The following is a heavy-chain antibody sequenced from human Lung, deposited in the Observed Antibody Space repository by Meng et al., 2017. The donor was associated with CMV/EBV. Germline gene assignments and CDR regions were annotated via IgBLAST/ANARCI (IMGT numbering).Heavy chain of an antibody. CDR3: ASFPPPGKQWLVTDY. V-gene: IGHV4-4*02. D-gene: IGHD6-19*01. Sequence: QGPLQGSGPGLGKPSGTLALTCAVSGGSISSGNWWSWVRQPPGKGLEWIGEIYHSGSTNYNPSLKSRVTISVDKSKNQFSLKLSSVTAADTAVYYCASFPPPGKQWLVTDYWGQGTLVTVSS. CDR1: GGSISSGNW. CDR2: IYHSGST. J-gene: IGHJ4*02.